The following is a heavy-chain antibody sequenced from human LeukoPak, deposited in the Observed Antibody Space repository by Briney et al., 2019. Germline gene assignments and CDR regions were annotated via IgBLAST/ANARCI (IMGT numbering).Heavy chain of an antibody. J-gene: IGHJ4*02. Sequence: TGGSLRLSCAASGFTFSTNAMGWVRQAPGKGLEWVSGISSGDNTYYVDSVKGRFTISRDNSKNTLFLQMNSLRAEDTAVYYCAKDFEGRLQPLDYWGQGTLVTVSS. D-gene: IGHD5-24*01. CDR2: ISSGDNT. CDR1: GFTFSTNA. CDR3: AKDFEGRLQPLDY. V-gene: IGHV3-23*01.